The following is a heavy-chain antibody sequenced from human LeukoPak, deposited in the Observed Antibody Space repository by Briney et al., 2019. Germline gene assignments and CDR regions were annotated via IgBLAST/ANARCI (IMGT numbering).Heavy chain of an antibody. CDR3: AKTGWDSSSSAIWYYYYYMDV. J-gene: IGHJ6*03. CDR1: GFTFSSYE. Sequence: GGSLRLSCAASGFTFSSYEMNWVRQAPGKGLEWVSYISSSGSTIYYADSVKGRFTISRDNSKNTLYLQMNSLRAEDTAVYYCAKTGWDSSSSAIWYYYYYMDVWGKGTTVTVSS. D-gene: IGHD6-6*01. V-gene: IGHV3-48*03. CDR2: ISSSGSTI.